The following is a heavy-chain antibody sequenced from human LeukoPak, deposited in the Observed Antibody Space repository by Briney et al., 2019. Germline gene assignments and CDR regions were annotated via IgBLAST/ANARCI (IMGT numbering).Heavy chain of an antibody. CDR1: GYTFTSYY. V-gene: IGHV1-46*01. D-gene: IGHD3-3*01. Sequence: ASVKVSCKASGYTFTSYYMHWVRQAPGQGLEWMGIINPSGGSTSYAQKFQGRVTMTRDTSTSTVYMELSSLRSEDTAVYYCARDFGPAEGTIFGVVIRAYGMDVWGQGPTVTVSS. J-gene: IGHJ6*02. CDR3: ARDFGPAEGTIFGVVIRAYGMDV. CDR2: INPSGGST.